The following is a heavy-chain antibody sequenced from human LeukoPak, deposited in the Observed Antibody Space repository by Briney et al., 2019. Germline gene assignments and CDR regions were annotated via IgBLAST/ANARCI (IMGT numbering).Heavy chain of an antibody. D-gene: IGHD4-11*01. CDR1: GGSISGYY. Sequence: SETLSLTCAVSGGSISGYYWTWIRQPPGRGLEWIGYIYYSGSTNYNPSLKSRITISVDTPENQFSLKLSSVTAADTAIYYCARLRGNYFPDYWGQGTLVTVSS. CDR2: IYYSGST. V-gene: IGHV4-59*01. CDR3: ARLRGNYFPDY. J-gene: IGHJ4*02.